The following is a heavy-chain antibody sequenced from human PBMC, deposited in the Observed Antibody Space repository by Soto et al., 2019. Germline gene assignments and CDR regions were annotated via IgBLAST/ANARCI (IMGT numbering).Heavy chain of an antibody. CDR3: ARFSSSVTGFDY. J-gene: IGHJ4*02. D-gene: IGHD4-17*01. V-gene: IGHV3-11*06. CDR2: ISSSSSYT. Sequence: QVQLVESGGGLVKPGGSLRLSCAASGFTFSDYYMSWIRQAPGKGLEWVSYISSSSSYTNYADSVKGRFTISRDNAKNSLYLQMNSLRAEDTAVYYCARFSSSVTGFDYWGQGTLVTVSS. CDR1: GFTFSDYY.